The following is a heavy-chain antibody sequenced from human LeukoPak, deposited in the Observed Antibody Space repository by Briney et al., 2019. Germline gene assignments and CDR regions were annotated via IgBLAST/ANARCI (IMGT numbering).Heavy chain of an antibody. Sequence: GGSLRLSCAASGFTFSIYAMSWVRQAPGKGLEWVSAISGSGGSTYYADSVKGRFTISRDNSKNTLYLQMNSLRAEDTAVYYCAKFLPTHIVVANYYFDYWGQGTLVTASS. D-gene: IGHD2-21*01. CDR2: ISGSGGST. J-gene: IGHJ4*02. V-gene: IGHV3-23*01. CDR1: GFTFSIYA. CDR3: AKFLPTHIVVANYYFDY.